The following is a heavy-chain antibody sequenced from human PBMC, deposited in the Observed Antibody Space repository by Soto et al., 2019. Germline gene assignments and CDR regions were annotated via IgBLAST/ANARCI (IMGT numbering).Heavy chain of an antibody. CDR2: IDPSDSYT. V-gene: IGHV5-10-1*01. D-gene: IGHD1-26*01. J-gene: IGHJ4*02. CDR3: ARQRGATYPPDFDY. Sequence: GESLKISCKGSGYSFTSYWISWVRQMPGKGLEWMGTIDPSDSYTNYSPSFQGHVTISAHKSISTAYLQWSSLKAPDTAMYYCARQRGATYPPDFDYWGQGTLVTVSS. CDR1: GYSFTSYW.